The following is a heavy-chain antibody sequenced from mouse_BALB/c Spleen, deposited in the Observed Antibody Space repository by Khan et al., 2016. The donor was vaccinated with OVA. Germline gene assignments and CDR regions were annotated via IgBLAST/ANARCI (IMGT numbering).Heavy chain of an antibody. CDR2: IWGDGST. D-gene: IGHD2-1*01. CDR1: GLSLTNYG. CDR3: AIIYYGNDWFAY. Sequence: QVQLQQSGPGLVAPSQSLSIRCTVSGLSLTNYGVSWVRQPPGKGLEWLGVIWGDGSTNYHSALKSRLTINKDNSKSQVFVKLNSLQPDDTATYFCAIIYYGNDWFAYWGQGTVVTVSA. V-gene: IGHV2-3*01. J-gene: IGHJ3*01.